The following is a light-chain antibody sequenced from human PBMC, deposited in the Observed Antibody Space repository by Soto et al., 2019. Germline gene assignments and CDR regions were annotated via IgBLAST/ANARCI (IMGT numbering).Light chain of an antibody. J-gene: IGKJ5*01. CDR3: QQRSNWPQT. Sequence: EIVLTQSPGTLSLSPGERATLSCRASQSVSSSYLAWYQQKPGQPPRLLIYDASNRATGIPARFSGSGSGTDFTLTISSLEPEDFAVYYCQQRSNWPQTFGQGTRLEI. CDR2: DAS. CDR1: QSVSSSY. V-gene: IGKV3D-20*02.